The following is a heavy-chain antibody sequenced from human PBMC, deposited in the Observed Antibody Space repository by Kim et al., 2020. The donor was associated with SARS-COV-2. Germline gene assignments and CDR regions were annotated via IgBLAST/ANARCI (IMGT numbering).Heavy chain of an antibody. J-gene: IGHJ6*03. CDR2: IHQSGSS. CDR1: GGSFSGYY. Sequence: SETLSLTCAVYGGSFSGYYWSWVRQPPGKGLEWIGEIHQSGSSNYNPSLKSRVSISTDTSKNQFSLRLNSVTAADTAVYYCARGPYYGGWVTSYYMDVWGKGTTVTVSS. CDR3: ARGPYYGGWVTSYYMDV. D-gene: IGHD3-10*01. V-gene: IGHV4-34*01.